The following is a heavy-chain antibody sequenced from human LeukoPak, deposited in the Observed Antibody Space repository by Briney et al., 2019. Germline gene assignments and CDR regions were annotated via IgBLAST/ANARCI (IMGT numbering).Heavy chain of an antibody. Sequence: GGSLRLSCAASGFTFSNYWMTWVRQAPGKGLEWVANIKQDGSEKHNVDSVKGRFTTSRDNAKNSLYLQMNSLRDEDTAVYYCARSNWNFDYWGQGTLVTVSS. J-gene: IGHJ4*02. CDR1: GFTFSNYW. CDR3: ARSNWNFDY. D-gene: IGHD1-20*01. CDR2: IKQDGSEK. V-gene: IGHV3-7*01.